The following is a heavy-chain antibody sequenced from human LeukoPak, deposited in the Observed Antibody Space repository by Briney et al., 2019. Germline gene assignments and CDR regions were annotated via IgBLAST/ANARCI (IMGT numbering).Heavy chain of an antibody. Sequence: SVKVSCKASGGTFSSYAISWVRQAPGQGLEWMGGIIPIFGTANYAQKFQGRVTITADKSTSTAYMELRSLRSDDTAVYYCARDGLVSYYDSSGYYKGDYWGQGTLVTVSS. J-gene: IGHJ4*02. CDR2: IIPIFGTA. CDR3: ARDGLVSYYDSSGYYKGDY. V-gene: IGHV1-69*06. D-gene: IGHD3-22*01. CDR1: GGTFSSYA.